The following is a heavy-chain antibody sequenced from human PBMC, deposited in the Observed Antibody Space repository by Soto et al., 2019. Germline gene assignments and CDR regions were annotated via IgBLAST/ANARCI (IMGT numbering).Heavy chain of an antibody. CDR2: IKQDGSEK. CDR3: ARDRARAGDYADY. CDR1: GFTFSSYW. Sequence: EVQLVESGGGLVQPGGSLRLSCAASGFTFSSYWMSWVRQAPGKGLEWVANIKQDGSEKYYVDSVKGRFTISRDNAKNSLYLQMNSLRAEDTAVYYCARDRARAGDYADYWGQGTLVTVSS. J-gene: IGHJ4*02. V-gene: IGHV3-7*01. D-gene: IGHD3-10*01.